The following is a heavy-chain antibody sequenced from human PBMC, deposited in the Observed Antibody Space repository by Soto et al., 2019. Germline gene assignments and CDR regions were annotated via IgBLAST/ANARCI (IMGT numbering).Heavy chain of an antibody. J-gene: IGHJ5*02. CDR1: GGSISSGGYY. V-gene: IGHV4-31*03. CDR2: LYYSGST. Sequence: QVQLQESGPGLVKPSQTLSLTCTVSGGSISSGGYYWSWIRQHPGKGLEWIGYLYYSGSTYYNPSLKSRVTISVDTSKNQFSLKLSSVTAADTAVYYCARDSVGYCSGGSCTRGDWFDPWGQGTLVTVSS. D-gene: IGHD2-15*01. CDR3: ARDSVGYCSGGSCTRGDWFDP.